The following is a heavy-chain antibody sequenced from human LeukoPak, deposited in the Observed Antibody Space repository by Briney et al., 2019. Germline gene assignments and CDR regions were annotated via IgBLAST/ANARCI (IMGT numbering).Heavy chain of an antibody. CDR1: GGSISSYY. CDR3: ARQWIQLWPHNYYYYGMDV. J-gene: IGHJ6*02. V-gene: IGHV4-59*08. Sequence: SETLSLTCTVSGGSISSYYWSWIRQPPGKGLEWIGYIYYSGSTNYNPSLKSRVTISVDTSKNQFSLKLSSVTAADTAVYYCARQWIQLWPHNYYYYGMDVWGQGTTVTVSS. D-gene: IGHD5-18*01. CDR2: IYYSGST.